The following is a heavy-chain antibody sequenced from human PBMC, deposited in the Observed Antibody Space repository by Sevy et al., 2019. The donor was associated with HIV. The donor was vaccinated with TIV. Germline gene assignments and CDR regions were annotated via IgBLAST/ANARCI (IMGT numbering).Heavy chain of an antibody. J-gene: IGHJ4*02. CDR1: GFTFGSFW. CDR3: VREGLGGFSYSLDC. D-gene: IGHD5-18*01. CDR2: MKEDGSEK. Sequence: GGSLRLSGAAPGFTFGSFWISWARQAPGKGLEWVATMKEDGSEKSYVDFVKGRFTISRDNAKNSLYLQMNSLRVYDTALYYCVREGLGGFSYSLDCWGQGTLVTVSS. V-gene: IGHV3-7*01.